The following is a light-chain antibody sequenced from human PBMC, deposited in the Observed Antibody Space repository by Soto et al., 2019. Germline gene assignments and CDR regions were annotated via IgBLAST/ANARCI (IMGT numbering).Light chain of an antibody. CDR1: SSDVGSYNF. CDR3: CSYAGNSGV. Sequence: ALTQPASVSGSPGQSIIISCTGTSSDVGSYNFVSWYQQHPGKAPKLMIYEVSKRPSGVSNRFSGSKSGNTASLTISGXQPEDEADYYCCSYAGNSGVFGGGTKLTVL. J-gene: IGLJ3*02. V-gene: IGLV2-23*02. CDR2: EVS.